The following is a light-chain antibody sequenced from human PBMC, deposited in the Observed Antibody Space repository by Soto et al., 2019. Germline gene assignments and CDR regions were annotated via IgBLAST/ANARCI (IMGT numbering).Light chain of an antibody. J-gene: IGKJ2*01. CDR3: QQSYSTPYT. V-gene: IGKV1-39*01. Sequence: DIQMTQSPSSLSASVGDRVTITCRASQSISSYLNWYQQKPGKAPKLLIYAASSLQSGVPSRFSGSGSGTDFTLAINSLQPEDFATYYCQQSYSTPYTLGQGTKLEIK. CDR2: AAS. CDR1: QSISSY.